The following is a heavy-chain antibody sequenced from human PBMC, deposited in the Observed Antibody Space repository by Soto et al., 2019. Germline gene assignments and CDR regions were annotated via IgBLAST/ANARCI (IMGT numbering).Heavy chain of an antibody. CDR2: INWNDDE. D-gene: IGHD1-26*01. V-gene: IGHV2-5*01. CDR3: ANRHDLASLDI. J-gene: IGHJ3*02. Sequence: QITGKESGHTLAKPTQNVTLTCTFSGFSSNTRAVAVGWILHAPGKDLEWLALINWNDDEGYTPSMKDRLSITTDPSKNHGVLTMTNIGPVDTATYYCANRHDLASLDIWGQGTAVNVSA. CDR1: GFSSNTRAVA.